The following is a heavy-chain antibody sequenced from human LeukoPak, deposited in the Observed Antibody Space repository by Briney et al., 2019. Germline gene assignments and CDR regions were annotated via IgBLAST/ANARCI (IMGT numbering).Heavy chain of an antibody. V-gene: IGHV3-11*06. J-gene: IGHJ4*02. CDR3: AKDLRYFDWSLFDY. Sequence: DSVKGRFTISRDNAKNSLYLQMNSLRVEDTAVYYCAKDLRYFDWSLFDYWGQGTLVTVSS. D-gene: IGHD3-9*01.